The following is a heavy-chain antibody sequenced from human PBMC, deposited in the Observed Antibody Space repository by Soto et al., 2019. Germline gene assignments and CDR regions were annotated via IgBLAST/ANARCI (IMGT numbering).Heavy chain of an antibody. CDR3: ARDGRYFRGAFDY. J-gene: IGHJ4*02. CDR2: INPNSGGT. Sequence: GASVKVSCKDSGYTFTGYYMHWVRQAPGQGLEWMGWINPNSGGTNYAQKFQGWVTMTRDTSISTAYMELSRLRSDDTAVYYCARDGRYFRGAFDYWGQGTLVTVSS. CDR1: GYTFTGYY. D-gene: IGHD3-16*01. V-gene: IGHV1-2*04.